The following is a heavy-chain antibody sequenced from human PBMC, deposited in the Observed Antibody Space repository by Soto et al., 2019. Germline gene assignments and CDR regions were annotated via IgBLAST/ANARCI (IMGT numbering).Heavy chain of an antibody. CDR2: ISANIIST. CDR3: ARVDTPTVRVGMDV. J-gene: IGHJ6*02. Sequence: EVQLLESGGGLVQPGGSLRLSCAASGFNFNSHAMTWVRQAPGKGLEWVSTISANIISTYYADSVKGRFTISRENSKNTLYLQMSSLRVEDTAVYHCARVDTPTVRVGMDVWGQGTTVTVSS. CDR1: GFNFNSHA. V-gene: IGHV3-23*01. D-gene: IGHD2-15*01.